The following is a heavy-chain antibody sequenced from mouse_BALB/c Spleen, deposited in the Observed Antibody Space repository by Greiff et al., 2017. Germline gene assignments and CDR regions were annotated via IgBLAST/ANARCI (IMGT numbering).Heavy chain of an antibody. CDR1: GYSFTSYW. J-gene: IGHJ4*01. Sequence: EVQLQESGTVLARPGASVKMSCKASGYSFTSYWMHWVKQRPGQGLEWIGAIYPGNSDTSYNQKFKGKAKLTAVTSASTAYMELSSLTNEDSAVYYCTRFGDDGGYAMDYWGQGTSVTVSS. CDR2: IYPGNSDT. CDR3: TRFGDDGGYAMDY. D-gene: IGHD2-2*01. V-gene: IGHV1-5*01.